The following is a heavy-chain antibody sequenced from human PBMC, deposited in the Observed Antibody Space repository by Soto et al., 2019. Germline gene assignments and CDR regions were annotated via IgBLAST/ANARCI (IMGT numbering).Heavy chain of an antibody. CDR2: IGTAGDT. J-gene: IGHJ3*02. V-gene: IGHV3-13*01. D-gene: IGHD1-1*01. CDR3: ARGLNDALAFDI. CDR1: GFTFSSYD. Sequence: GGSLRLSCAASGFTFSSYDMHWVRQATGKGLEWVSAIGTAGDTYYPGSVKGRFTISRENAKNSLYLQMNSLRAGDTAVYYCARGLNDALAFDIWGQGTMVTVSS.